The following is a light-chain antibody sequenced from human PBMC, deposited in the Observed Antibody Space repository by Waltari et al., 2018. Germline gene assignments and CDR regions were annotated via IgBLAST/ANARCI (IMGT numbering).Light chain of an antibody. Sequence: QSALTQPASVSGSPGQSITISCTGTSSDVGSYNLVSWYLQHPGKAPKLMIYEGNKRPSGVSNRCSGAKSGNTASMTISGLQGEDEADYHCCSCAGSNTFVVFGGGTKLTVL. CDR1: SSDVGSYNL. V-gene: IGLV2-23*03. CDR2: EGN. J-gene: IGLJ3*02. CDR3: CSCAGSNTFVV.